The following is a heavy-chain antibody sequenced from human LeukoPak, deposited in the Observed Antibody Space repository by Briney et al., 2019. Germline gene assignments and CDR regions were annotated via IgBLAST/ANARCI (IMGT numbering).Heavy chain of an antibody. Sequence: GGSLRLSCAASGFTFSSYGMSWVRQAPGKGLEWVSAISGSGGSTYYVDSVKGRFTISRDSSKNTLYLQMNSLRAEDTAVYYCASTPGRGALGYWGQGTLVTVSS. D-gene: IGHD1-26*01. CDR3: ASTPGRGALGY. CDR2: ISGSGGST. CDR1: GFTFSSYG. V-gene: IGHV3-23*01. J-gene: IGHJ4*02.